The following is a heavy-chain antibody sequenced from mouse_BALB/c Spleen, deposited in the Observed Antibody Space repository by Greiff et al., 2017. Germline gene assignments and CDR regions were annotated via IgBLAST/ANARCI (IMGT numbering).Heavy chain of an antibody. J-gene: IGHJ4*01. V-gene: IGHV3-8*02. CDR2: ISYSGST. D-gene: IGHD1-1*01. CDR1: GDSITSGY. CDR3: ARYPYYGSSSYAMDY. Sequence: EVHLVESGPSLVKPSQTLSLTCSVTGDSITSGYWNWIRKFPGNKLEYMGYISYSGSTYYNPSLKSRISITRDTSKNQYYLQLNSVTTEDTATYYCARYPYYGSSSYAMDYWGQGTSVTVSS.